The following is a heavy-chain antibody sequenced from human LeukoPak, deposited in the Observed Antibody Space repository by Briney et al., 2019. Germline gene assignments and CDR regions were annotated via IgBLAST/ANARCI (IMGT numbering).Heavy chain of an antibody. CDR2: INEDGSEK. CDR3: ARGLRTTAGLDY. CDR1: GFTFSRYW. V-gene: IGHV3-7*04. D-gene: IGHD1/OR15-1a*01. J-gene: IGHJ4*02. Sequence: GGSLRLSCAVSGFTFSRYWMNWVRQAPGKGLEWLANINEDGSEKHYVDSVEGRFTVSRDNGENSVFLQMNSLKVEDAAVYYCARGLRTTAGLDYWGQGTLVIASS.